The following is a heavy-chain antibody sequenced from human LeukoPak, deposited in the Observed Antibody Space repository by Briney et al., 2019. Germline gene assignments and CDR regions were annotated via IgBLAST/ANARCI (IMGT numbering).Heavy chain of an antibody. CDR1: GYTFTSYG. CDR2: ISAYNGNT. V-gene: IGHV1-18*01. D-gene: IGHD4-17*01. Sequence: GASVKVSCKASGYTFTSYGISWVRQAPGQGLEWMGWISAYNGNTNYAQKLQGRVTMTTDTSTSTASMELRSLRSDDTAVYYCAKGVTTVRIYFHGMDVWGQGTTVTVSS. CDR3: AKGVTTVRIYFHGMDV. J-gene: IGHJ6*02.